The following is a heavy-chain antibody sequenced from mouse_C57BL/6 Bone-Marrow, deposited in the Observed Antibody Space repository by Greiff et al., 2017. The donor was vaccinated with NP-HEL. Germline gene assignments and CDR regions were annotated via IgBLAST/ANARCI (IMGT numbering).Heavy chain of an antibody. V-gene: IGHV5-6*02. CDR1: GFTFSSYG. CDR3: ARHQGVVAPQDY. D-gene: IGHD1-1*01. CDR2: ISSGGSYT. J-gene: IGHJ2*01. Sequence: DVKLVESGGDLVKPGGSLKLSCAASGFTFSSYGMSWVRQTPDKRLEWVATISSGGSYTYYPDSVKGRFTISRDNAKNTLYLQMSSLKSEDTAMYYCARHQGVVAPQDYWGQGTTLTVSS.